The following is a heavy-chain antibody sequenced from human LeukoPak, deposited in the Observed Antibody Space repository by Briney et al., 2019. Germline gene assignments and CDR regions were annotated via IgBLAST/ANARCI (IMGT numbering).Heavy chain of an antibody. CDR3: ARGANFYYYGMDV. CDR2: ISHSGST. V-gene: IGHV4-34*01. CDR1: GGSFSGYY. Sequence: SETLSLTCAVYGGSFSGYYWSWIRQPPGKGLEWIGEISHSGSTNYNPSLKSRVTISVDTSKNQFSLKLSSVTAADTAVYYCARGANFYYYGMDVGGQGTTVTVSS. D-gene: IGHD2-15*01. J-gene: IGHJ6*02.